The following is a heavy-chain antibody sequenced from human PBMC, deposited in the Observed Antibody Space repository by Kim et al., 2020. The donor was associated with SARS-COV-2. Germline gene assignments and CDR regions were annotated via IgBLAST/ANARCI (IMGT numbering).Heavy chain of an antibody. D-gene: IGHD3-9*01. Sequence: GGSLRLSCAASGFTFSSYGMHWVRQAPGKGLEWVSVINYDGSNKYYADSVKGRFTISRDNTKNTLYLQMNSLRAEDTAVYYCAKDVGLLDDIPMDVWGQGTTVTVSS. CDR3: AKDVGLLDDIPMDV. J-gene: IGHJ6*02. V-gene: IGHV3-30*18. CDR1: GFTFSSYG. CDR2: INYDGSNK.